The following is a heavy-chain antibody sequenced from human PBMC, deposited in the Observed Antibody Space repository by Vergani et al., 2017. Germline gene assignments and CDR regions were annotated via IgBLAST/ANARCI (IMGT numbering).Heavy chain of an antibody. CDR1: GGSFSGYY. D-gene: IGHD3-10*01. V-gene: IGHV4-34*01. CDR3: ARYKLLDYYGSGNYGMDV. CDR2: INHSGST. J-gene: IGHJ6*02. Sequence: QVQLQQWGAGLLKPSETLSLTCAVYGGSFSGYYWSWIRQPPGKGLEWIGEINHSGSTNYNPSLKSRVTISVDTSKNQFSLKLSSVTAADTAVYYCARYKLLDYYGSGNYGMDVWGQGTTVTVSS.